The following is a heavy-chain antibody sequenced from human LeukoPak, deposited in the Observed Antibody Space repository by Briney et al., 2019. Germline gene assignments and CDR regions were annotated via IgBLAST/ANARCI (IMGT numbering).Heavy chain of an antibody. J-gene: IGHJ4*02. V-gene: IGHV4-59*12. CDR1: GGSISSYY. CDR2: IYYSGST. D-gene: IGHD2-15*01. Sequence: SETLSLTCTVSGGSISSYYWSWIRQPPGKGLEWIGYIYYSGSTNYNPSLKSRVTISVDTSKNQFSLKLSSVTAADTAVYYCARVLKDIVVAVAATGYFDYWGQGTLVTVSS. CDR3: ARVLKDIVVAVAATGYFDY.